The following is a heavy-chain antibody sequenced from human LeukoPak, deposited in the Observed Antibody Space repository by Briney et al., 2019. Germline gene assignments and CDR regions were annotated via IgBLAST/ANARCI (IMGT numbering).Heavy chain of an antibody. V-gene: IGHV3-30-3*01. CDR1: GFTFSTYA. J-gene: IGHJ3*02. Sequence: PGKSLRLPCAASGFTFSTYAMNWVRQAPGKGLDWVAIISYDGSKKYYAESVRGRFTISRDNSSNNLYLQMSSLRTDDTGVYYCARVPGAGALDIWGQGTMVIVSS. CDR2: ISYDGSKK. CDR3: ARVPGAGALDI.